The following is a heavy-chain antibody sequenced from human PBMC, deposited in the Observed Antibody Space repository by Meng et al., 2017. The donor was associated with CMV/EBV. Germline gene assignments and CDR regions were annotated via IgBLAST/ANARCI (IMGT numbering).Heavy chain of an antibody. D-gene: IGHD3-3*01. J-gene: IGHJ6*02. CDR2: ISAYNGNT. Sequence: ASVKVSCKASGYTFTSYGISWVRQAPGQGLEWMGWISAYNGNTNYAQKLQGRVTMTTDTPTSTAYMELRSLRSDDTAVYYCARDLQLNLRFLEWLPLGGNYYYGMDAWGQGTTVTVSS. CDR1: GYTFTSYG. V-gene: IGHV1-18*01. CDR3: ARDLQLNLRFLEWLPLGGNYYYGMDA.